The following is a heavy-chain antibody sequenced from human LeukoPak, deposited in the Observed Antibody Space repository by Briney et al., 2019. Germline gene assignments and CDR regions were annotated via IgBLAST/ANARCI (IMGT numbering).Heavy chain of an antibody. CDR1: DYSVSSIHC. CDR2: ICRSGST. J-gene: IGHJ4*02. CDR3: ARDRRYFDY. Sequence: SETLSLTCTVSDYSVSSIHCWGWIRQPPGKGLEWIGTICRSGSTNYNPSLKSRVTISVDTSKNQFSLKLSSVTAADTAVYYCARDRRYFDYWGQGTLVTVSS. V-gene: IGHV4-38-2*02.